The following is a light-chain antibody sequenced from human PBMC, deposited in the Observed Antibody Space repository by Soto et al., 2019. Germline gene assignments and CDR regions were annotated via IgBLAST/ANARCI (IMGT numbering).Light chain of an antibody. CDR2: GAS. J-gene: IGKJ1*01. CDR3: QEHGSSPRK. Sequence: EIVLTQSPGTLSLPPVEIAKLSFTSSQSLSSNYLAWYQQRPGQAPRRLIYGASTRATGIPDRFSGSGSGTDFTLTISRLEPEDFAVDYCQEHGSSPRKCGQGTQGEIK. V-gene: IGKV3-20*01. CDR1: QSLSSNY.